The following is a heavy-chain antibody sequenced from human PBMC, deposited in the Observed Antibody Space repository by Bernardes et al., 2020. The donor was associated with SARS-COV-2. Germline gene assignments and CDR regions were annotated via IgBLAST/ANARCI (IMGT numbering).Heavy chain of an antibody. CDR3: AGSSCGIDCYIGGLRSWDYGMDV. D-gene: IGHD2-21*02. CDR1: GGSISSSNYY. CDR2: IYSSGSS. J-gene: IGHJ6*02. V-gene: IGHV4-39*01. Sequence: SETLSLTCSVSGGSISSSNYYWGWIRQPPGKGLEWIGSIYSSGSSYYNPSLPSRVTESIDPSKNQFSLRLSFVTAADTAVYFCAGSSCGIDCYIGGLRSWDYGMDVWGQGTTVTVSS.